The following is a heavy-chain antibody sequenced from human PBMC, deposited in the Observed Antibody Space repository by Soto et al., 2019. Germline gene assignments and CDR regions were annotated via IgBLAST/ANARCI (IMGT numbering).Heavy chain of an antibody. CDR3: AKSKFIAVAGTGITPGDY. J-gene: IGHJ4*02. CDR2: ISGSGGST. D-gene: IGHD6-19*01. CDR1: GFTFSSYA. V-gene: IGHV3-23*01. Sequence: GGSLRLSCAASGFTFSSYAMSWVRQAPGKGLEWVSAISGSGGSTYYADSVKGRFTISRDNSKNTLYLQMNSLRAEDTAVYYCAKSKFIAVAGTGITPGDYWGQGTLVTVSS.